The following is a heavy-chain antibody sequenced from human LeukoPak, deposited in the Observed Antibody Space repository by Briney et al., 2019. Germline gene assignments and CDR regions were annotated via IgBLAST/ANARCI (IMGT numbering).Heavy chain of an antibody. CDR3: ARGVRMVRGVIGFY. Sequence: ASVKVSCKASGYTFTSYDINWVRQATGQGLEWMGWMNPNSGNTGYAQKFQGRVTMTRNTSISTAYMELSSLRSEDTAVYYCARGVRMVRGVIGFYWGQGTLVTVSS. CDR2: MNPNSGNT. D-gene: IGHD3-10*01. J-gene: IGHJ4*02. V-gene: IGHV1-8*01. CDR1: GYTFTSYD.